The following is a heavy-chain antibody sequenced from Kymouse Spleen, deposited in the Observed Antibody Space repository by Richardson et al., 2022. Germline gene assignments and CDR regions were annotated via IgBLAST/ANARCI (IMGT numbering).Heavy chain of an antibody. CDR2: INHSGST. V-gene: IGHV4-34*01. CDR1: GGSFSGYY. J-gene: IGHJ4*02. D-gene: IGHD3-10*01. Sequence: QVQLQQWGAGLLKPSETLSLTCAVYGGSFSGYYWSWIRQPPGKGLEWIGEINHSGSTNYNPSLKSRVTISVDTSKNQFSLKLSSVTAADTAVYYCARGITMVRGVPYWGQGTLVTVSS. CDR3: ARGITMVRGVPY.